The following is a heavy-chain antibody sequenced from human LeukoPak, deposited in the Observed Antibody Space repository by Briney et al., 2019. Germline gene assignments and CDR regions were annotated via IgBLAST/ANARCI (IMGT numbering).Heavy chain of an antibody. CDR1: GGSISSSSYY. CDR3: ARERPGYCSSTTCSDFDY. CDR2: IYYSGST. J-gene: IGHJ4*02. V-gene: IGHV4-39*07. Sequence: SETLSLTCTVSGGSISSSSYYWGWIRQPPGKGLEWIGSIYYSGSTYYNPSLKSRVTISVDTSKNQFSLKLTSVTAADTAVYFCARERPGYCSSTTCSDFDYWGQGTLVTVSS. D-gene: IGHD2-2*01.